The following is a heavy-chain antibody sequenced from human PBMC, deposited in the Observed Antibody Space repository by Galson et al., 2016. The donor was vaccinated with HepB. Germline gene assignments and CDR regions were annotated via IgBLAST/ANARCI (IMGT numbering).Heavy chain of an antibody. CDR1: GASISSNAW. Sequence: SETLSLTCAVSGASISSNAWWNWVRQPPGKGLGWIGEIYHSGTTSYKPSLKSRVTISVDTSKNQFSLKLNSVTAADTAVYYCARGAETASGYYYMDVWGKGTTVTVSS. CDR3: ARGAETASGYYYMDV. J-gene: IGHJ6*03. D-gene: IGHD2-21*02. CDR2: IYHSGTT. V-gene: IGHV4-4*02.